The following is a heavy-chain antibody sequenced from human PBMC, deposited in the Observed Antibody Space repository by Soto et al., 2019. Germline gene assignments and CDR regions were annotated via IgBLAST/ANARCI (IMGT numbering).Heavy chain of an antibody. V-gene: IGHV4-4*07. CDR3: ARVYSGSYYEFDY. Sequence: QVQLQESGPGLVKPSETLSLTCTVSGGSINNYYWSWIRHPAGKGLEWIGRIYTSGSTNYNPSLRSRVTMSVDTSKNQFSLKLSSVTAADTAVYYCARVYSGSYYEFDYWGQGTLVTVSS. CDR1: GGSINNYY. D-gene: IGHD1-26*01. CDR2: IYTSGST. J-gene: IGHJ4*02.